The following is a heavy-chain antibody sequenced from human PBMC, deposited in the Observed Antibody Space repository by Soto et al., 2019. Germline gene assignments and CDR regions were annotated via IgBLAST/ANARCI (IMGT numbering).Heavy chain of an antibody. D-gene: IGHD5-18*01. CDR1: GYTFTSYG. Sequence: QVQLVQSGAEVKKPGASVKVSCKASGYTFTSYGISWVRQAPGQGLEWMGWISAYNGNTNYAQKLQGRVTMTTDTSPSTGYMGLRSLGSDDPALYFCARGDTAMVTRYYYYCGMDVWGQGTTVTVS. J-gene: IGHJ6*02. CDR3: ARGDTAMVTRYYYYCGMDV. V-gene: IGHV1-18*01. CDR2: ISAYNGNT.